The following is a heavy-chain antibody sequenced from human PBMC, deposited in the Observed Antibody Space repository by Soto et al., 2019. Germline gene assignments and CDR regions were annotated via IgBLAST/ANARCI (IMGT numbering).Heavy chain of an antibody. D-gene: IGHD5-12*01. V-gene: IGHV4-4*02. CDR3: GSYRGYAPYYFDY. CDR1: GGSISSSNW. Sequence: PSETLSLTCAVSGGSISSSNWWSWVRQPPGKGLEWIGEIYHSGSTNYNPSLKSRVTISVDTSKNQFSLKLSSVTAADTAVYYCGSYRGYAPYYFDYGGRGTLVTVPS. J-gene: IGHJ4*02. CDR2: IYHSGST.